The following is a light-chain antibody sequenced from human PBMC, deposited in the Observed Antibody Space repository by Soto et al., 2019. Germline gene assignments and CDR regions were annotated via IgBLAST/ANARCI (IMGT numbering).Light chain of an antibody. V-gene: IGKV3-15*01. CDR1: QSVSTD. CDR2: GAS. CDR3: QQSSNWPYT. J-gene: IGKJ2*01. Sequence: EIVVTQSPATLSVSPGERATISCRASQSVSTDLAWYQHKPGQAPRLLIYGASTRATGVAARFSGGGSGTEFTLTISSRQSEDVAVYYCQQSSNWPYTFGQGTKLEIK.